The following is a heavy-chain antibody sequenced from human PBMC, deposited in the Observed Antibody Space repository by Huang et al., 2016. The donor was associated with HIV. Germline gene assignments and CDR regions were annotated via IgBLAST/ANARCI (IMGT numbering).Heavy chain of an antibody. Sequence: QVQLQQWGAGLLKPSETLSLTCAVYGGSFSGYYWSWIRQPPGKGLEGIGEINHSGSTNYNPSLKIRVTISVDTSKNQFSLKLSPVTAAETAVYYCARRRMGYGGAPFDYWGQGTLVTVSS. CDR1: GGSFSGYY. J-gene: IGHJ4*02. D-gene: IGHD4-17*01. CDR2: INHSGST. V-gene: IGHV4-34*01. CDR3: ARRRMGYGGAPFDY.